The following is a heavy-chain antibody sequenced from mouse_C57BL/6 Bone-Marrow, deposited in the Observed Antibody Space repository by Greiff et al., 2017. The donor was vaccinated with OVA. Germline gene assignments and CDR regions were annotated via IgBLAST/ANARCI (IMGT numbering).Heavy chain of an antibody. CDR3: ARWISYDYEAWFAY. CDR2: IYPGDGDT. D-gene: IGHD2-4*01. V-gene: IGHV1-82*01. CDR1: GYAFSSSW. J-gene: IGHJ3*01. Sequence: QVQLQQSGPELVKPGASVKISCKASGYAFSSSWMNWVKQRPGKGLEWIGRIYPGDGDTNYNGKFKGKATLTADKSSSTAYMQLSSLTYEDSAVYYCARWISYDYEAWFAYWGQGTLVTVSA.